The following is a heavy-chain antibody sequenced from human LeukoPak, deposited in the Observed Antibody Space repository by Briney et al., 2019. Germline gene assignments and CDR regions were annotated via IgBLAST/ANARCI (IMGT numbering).Heavy chain of an antibody. CDR2: MNPNGGNT. Sequence: ASVKVSCKASGYTFTSYDINWVRQATGQGLEWMGWMNPNGGNTGYGQKFQGRVTMTRDTSISTAYMELSSLRSEDTAVYYCARGSYSAYYYDTSGYYLPYWGQGTLVTVSS. D-gene: IGHD3-22*01. CDR3: ARGSYSAYYYDTSGYYLPY. V-gene: IGHV1-8*01. J-gene: IGHJ4*02. CDR1: GYTFTSYD.